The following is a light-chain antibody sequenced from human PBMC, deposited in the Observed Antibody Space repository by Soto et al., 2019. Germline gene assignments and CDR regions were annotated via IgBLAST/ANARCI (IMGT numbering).Light chain of an antibody. V-gene: IGKV3-11*01. CDR1: QTVGTY. J-gene: IGKJ5*01. CDR2: DAS. CDR3: QQRNNWPRIT. Sequence: EIVLTQFPATLSLFPGETATLSCRASQTVGTYSAWYQQKPGQAPRLLISDASNRATGVPTRFSGSGSGTDFTLTISSLEPEDFAVYFCQQRNNWPRITFGQGTRLEIK.